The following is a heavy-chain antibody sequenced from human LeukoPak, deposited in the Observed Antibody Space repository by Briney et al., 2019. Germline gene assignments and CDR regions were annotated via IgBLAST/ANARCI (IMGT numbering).Heavy chain of an antibody. CDR3: ARDLRYDSSGFNWFDP. V-gene: IGHV4-61*02. J-gene: IGHJ5*02. Sequence: QTLSLTCTVSGGSISSGNYYWSWIRQPAGKGLEWIGRIYTSGSTIYNPSLESRVTISIDTSKNQFSLKLSSVTAADTAVYYCARDLRYDSSGFNWFDPWGQGTLVTVSS. CDR2: IYTSGST. CDR1: GGSISSGNYY. D-gene: IGHD3-22*01.